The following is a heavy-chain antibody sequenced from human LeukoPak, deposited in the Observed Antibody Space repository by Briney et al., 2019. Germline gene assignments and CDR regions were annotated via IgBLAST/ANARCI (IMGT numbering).Heavy chain of an antibody. CDR3: ARVTGGVVTPQLVDY. CDR2: IIPILGIA. Sequence: SVKVSCKASGGTFSSYAISWVRQAPGQGLEWMGRIIPILGIANYAQKFQGRVTITADKSTSTAYMELSSLRSEDTAVYYCARVTGGVVTPQLVDYWGQGTLVTVSS. CDR1: GGTFSSYA. D-gene: IGHD4-23*01. V-gene: IGHV1-69*04. J-gene: IGHJ4*02.